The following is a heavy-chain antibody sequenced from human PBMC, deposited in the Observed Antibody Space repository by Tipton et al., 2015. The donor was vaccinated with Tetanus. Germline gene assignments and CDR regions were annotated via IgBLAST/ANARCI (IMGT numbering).Heavy chain of an antibody. Sequence: SLRLSCAASGFTFTDYSLIWVRQAPGKGLEWVSSLGTTSGYIFYADPVKGRFTISRDDAKNSLFLQMNSLRAEDTAVYYCARRSYCSGSRCFDAFDLWGQGTMVTVTS. CDR3: ARRSYCSGSRCFDAFDL. V-gene: IGHV3-21*01. CDR1: GFTFTDYS. D-gene: IGHD2-15*01. CDR2: LGTTSGYI. J-gene: IGHJ3*01.